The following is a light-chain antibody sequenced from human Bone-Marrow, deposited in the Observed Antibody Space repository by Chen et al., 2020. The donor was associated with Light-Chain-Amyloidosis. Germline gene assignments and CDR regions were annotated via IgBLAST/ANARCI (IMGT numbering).Light chain of an antibody. CDR2: TNA. CDR1: SSNIGSNT. J-gene: IGLJ1*01. CDR3: AAWDDSLGGPYV. V-gene: IGLV1-44*01. Sequence: HSVLTHPPSASGPPGQTVTIPCPGTSSNIGSNTVHWYQPVPGAAPRLLIYTNARRPSGVPSRFSGSKSGSSASLAISGLQSEDEADYYCAAWDDSLGGPYVFGTGTKVTVL.